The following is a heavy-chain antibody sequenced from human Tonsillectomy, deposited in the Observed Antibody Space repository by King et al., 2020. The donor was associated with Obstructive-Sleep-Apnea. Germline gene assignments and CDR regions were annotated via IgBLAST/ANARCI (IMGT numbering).Heavy chain of an antibody. J-gene: IGHJ4*02. CDR3: ASGRYDILTGYF. D-gene: IGHD3-9*01. V-gene: IGHV3-11*01. Sequence: VQLVESGGGLVKPGGSLRLSCAASGFTFSDYYMSWIRQAPGKGLEWVSYISSSGGTIYYADSVKGRFTLSRDNTKNSLYLQMNSLRAEDTGVYYCASGRYDILTGYFWGQGTLVTVSS. CDR2: ISSSGGTI. CDR1: GFTFSDYY.